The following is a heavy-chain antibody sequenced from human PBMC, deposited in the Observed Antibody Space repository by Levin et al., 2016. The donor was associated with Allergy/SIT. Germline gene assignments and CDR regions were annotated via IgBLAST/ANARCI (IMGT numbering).Heavy chain of an antibody. J-gene: IGHJ4*02. V-gene: IGHV3-7*03. D-gene: IGHD6-13*01. CDR2: IKQDGSEK. CDR3: ARGTSYSSSPHY. Sequence: WIRQPPGKGLEWVANIKQDGSEKYYVDSVKGRFTISRDNAKNSLYLQMNSLRAEDTAVYFCARGTSYSSSPHYWGQGILVTVSS.